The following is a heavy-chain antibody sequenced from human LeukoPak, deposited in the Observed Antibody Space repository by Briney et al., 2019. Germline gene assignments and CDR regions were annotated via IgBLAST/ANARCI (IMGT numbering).Heavy chain of an antibody. J-gene: IGHJ5*02. CDR1: GYTFTGYY. CDR3: ARGASGVYTVTTSWFDP. CDR2: INPNSGGT. Sequence: ASVKASCKASGYTFTGYYMRWVRQAPGQGLEWMGWINPNSGGTNYAQKFQGRVTMTRDTSISTAYMELSRLRSDDTAVYYCARGASGVYTVTTSWFDPWGQGTLVTVSS. V-gene: IGHV1-2*02. D-gene: IGHD4-17*01.